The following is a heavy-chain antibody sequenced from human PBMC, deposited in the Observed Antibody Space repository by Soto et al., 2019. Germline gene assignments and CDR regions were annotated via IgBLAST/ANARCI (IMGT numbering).Heavy chain of an antibody. J-gene: IGHJ4*02. V-gene: IGHV4-59*04. CDR2: IYYSGST. CDR1: GGTISGYY. Sequence: PSETLFLTCTVTGGTISGYYWSWIRQAPGKGLEWIGNIYYSGSTYYNPSLKSRVTISVDTSKNQFSLKLSSLTAADTAVYYCARGGHCSGGSCYFMGYWGQGTLVTVSS. D-gene: IGHD2-15*01. CDR3: ARGGHCSGGSCYFMGY.